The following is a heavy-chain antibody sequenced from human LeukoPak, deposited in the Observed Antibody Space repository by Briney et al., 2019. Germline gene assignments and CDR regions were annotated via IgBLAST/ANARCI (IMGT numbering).Heavy chain of an antibody. D-gene: IGHD3-22*01. CDR1: GGSISSYY. CDR3: ARGADSSGYYSIFYFDY. V-gene: IGHV4-59*01. Sequence: SETLSLTCTVSGGSISSYYWNWIRQPPGKGLEWIGYIYYSGGTNYNPSLKSRVTISVDTSKNQFSLKLSSVTAADTAVYYCARGADSSGYYSIFYFDYWGQGTLVTVSS. CDR2: IYYSGGT. J-gene: IGHJ4*02.